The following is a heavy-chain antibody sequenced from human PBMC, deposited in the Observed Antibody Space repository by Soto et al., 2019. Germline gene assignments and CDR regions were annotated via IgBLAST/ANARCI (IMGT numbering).Heavy chain of an antibody. CDR2: IYYSGST. CDR3: ARDDRGGYCSGGSCKGWFDP. D-gene: IGHD2-15*01. Sequence: QVQLQESGPGLVKPSETLSLTCTVSGGSISSYYWSWIRQPPGKGLEWIGYIYYSGSTNYNPSLQGRVTISVDTSKNQFSLKLSSVTAADTAVYYCARDDRGGYCSGGSCKGWFDPWGQGTLVTVSS. CDR1: GGSISSYY. V-gene: IGHV4-59*01. J-gene: IGHJ5*02.